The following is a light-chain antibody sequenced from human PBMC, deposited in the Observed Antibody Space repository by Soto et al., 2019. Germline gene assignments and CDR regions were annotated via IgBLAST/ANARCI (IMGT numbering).Light chain of an antibody. CDR1: SSDIGTYNF. CDR3: SSYAATSSLV. J-gene: IGLJ3*02. V-gene: IGLV2-14*01. Sequence: QSVLTQPASVSGSPGQSITMSCTGSSSDIGTYNFVSWYQQHADKAPRLILYEVSNRPSGVSSRFSGSKSGNSASLTISGLQPEDEAHYFCSSYAATSSLVFGGGTQLTVL. CDR2: EVS.